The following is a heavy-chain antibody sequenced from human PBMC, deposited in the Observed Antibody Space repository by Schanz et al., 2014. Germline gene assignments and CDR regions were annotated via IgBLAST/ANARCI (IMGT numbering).Heavy chain of an antibody. CDR3: AGAFDSSGYYFDY. CDR2: IIPSGGST. V-gene: IGHV1-69*02. D-gene: IGHD3-22*01. J-gene: IGHJ4*02. Sequence: QVQLVQSEAEVKKPGSSVKVSCKASGGTFSSYTISWVRQAPGQGLEWMGRIIPSGGSTTYAQKFQGRVTMTRDTSTSTFYMELSMMRSEDAAVYYCAGAFDSSGYYFDYWGQGTLVTVSS. CDR1: GGTFSSYT.